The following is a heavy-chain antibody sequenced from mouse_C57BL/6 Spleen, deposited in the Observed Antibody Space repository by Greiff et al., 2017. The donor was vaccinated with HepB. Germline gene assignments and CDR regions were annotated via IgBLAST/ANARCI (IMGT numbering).Heavy chain of an antibody. Sequence: VQLQQPGAELVKPGASVKVSCKASGYTFTSYWMHWVKQRPGQGLEWIGRIHPSDSDTNYNTKFKGKATLTVDKSSSTAYMQLSSLTSEDSAVYYCAIGGLYYDYDSDWFAYWGQGTLVTVSA. CDR1: GYTFTSYW. CDR3: AIGGLYYDYDSDWFAY. V-gene: IGHV1-74*01. CDR2: IHPSDSDT. D-gene: IGHD2-4*01. J-gene: IGHJ3*01.